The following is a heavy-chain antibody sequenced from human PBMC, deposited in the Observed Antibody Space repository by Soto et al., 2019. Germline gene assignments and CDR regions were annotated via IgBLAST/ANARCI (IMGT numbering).Heavy chain of an antibody. CDR2: IIPIFGTA. D-gene: IGHD6-13*01. CDR1: GGTFSSYA. J-gene: IGHJ6*02. Sequence: QVQLVQSGAEVKKPGSSVKVSCKASGGTFSSYAISWVRQAPGQGLEWMGGIIPIFGTANYAQKFQGRVTITADESTSTAYLELSSLGSEDTAGYYCAITIEAAGFYYYGMEVWGQGTTVTVSS. CDR3: AITIEAAGFYYYGMEV. V-gene: IGHV1-69*01.